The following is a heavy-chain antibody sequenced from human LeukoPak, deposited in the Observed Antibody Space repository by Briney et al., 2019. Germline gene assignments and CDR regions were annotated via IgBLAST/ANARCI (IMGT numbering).Heavy chain of an antibody. CDR3: ARDGDQVRGAEYYYYGMDV. CDR2: IIPIFGTA. V-gene: IGHV1-69*06. CDR1: GGTFSSYA. J-gene: IGHJ6*04. Sequence: SVKVSCKASGGTFSSYAISWVRQAPGQGLEWMEGIIPIFGTANYAQKFQGRVTITADKSTSTAYMELSSLRSEDTAVYYCARDGDQVRGAEYYYYGMDVWGKGTTVTVSS. D-gene: IGHD3-10*01.